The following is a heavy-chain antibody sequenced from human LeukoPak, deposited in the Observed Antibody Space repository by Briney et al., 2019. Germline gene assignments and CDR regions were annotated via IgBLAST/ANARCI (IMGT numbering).Heavy chain of an antibody. V-gene: IGHV3-30-3*01. CDR2: ISYDGSNK. Sequence: GGSLRLSCAASGVTFSSYAMHWVRQAPGKGLEWVAVISYDGSNKYYADSVKGRFTISRDNSKNTLYLQMNSLRAEDTAVYYCARGYGPSTIAAATDYWGQGTLVTVSS. J-gene: IGHJ4*02. CDR1: GVTFSSYA. CDR3: ARGYGPSTIAAATDY. D-gene: IGHD6-13*01.